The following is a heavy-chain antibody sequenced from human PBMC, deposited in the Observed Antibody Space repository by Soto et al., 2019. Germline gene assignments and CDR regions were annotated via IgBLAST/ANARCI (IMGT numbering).Heavy chain of an antibody. V-gene: IGHV1-69*12. CDR2: IIPIFGTA. CDR1: GGTFSSYA. CDR3: ARYPWIAARLNYGMDV. Sequence: QVQLVQSGAEVKKPGSSVKVSCKASGGTFSSYAISWVRQAPGQGLEWMGGIIPIFGTANYAQKFQGRVTITADESTNTAYMELSSLRSEDTTVYYCARYPWIAARLNYGMDVWGQGTTVTVSS. D-gene: IGHD6-6*01. J-gene: IGHJ6*02.